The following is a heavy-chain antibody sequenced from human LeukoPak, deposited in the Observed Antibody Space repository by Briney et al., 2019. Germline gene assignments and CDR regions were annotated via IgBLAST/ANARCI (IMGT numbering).Heavy chain of an antibody. CDR1: GVTFSSYG. CDR2: IWYDGSNK. J-gene: IGHJ4*02. V-gene: IGHV3-30*19. CDR3: ARPGYCSGGSCYPGYFDY. Sequence: GRSLRLSCAASGVTFSSYGMHWVRQAPGKGLEWVAVIWYDGSNKYYADSVKGRFTISRDNSKNTLYLQMNSLRAEDTAVYYCARPGYCSGGSCYPGYFDYWGQGTLVTVSS. D-gene: IGHD2-15*01.